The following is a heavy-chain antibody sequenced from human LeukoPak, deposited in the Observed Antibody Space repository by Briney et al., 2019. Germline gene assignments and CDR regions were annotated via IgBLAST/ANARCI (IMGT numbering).Heavy chain of an antibody. CDR1: GYTFTSYG. V-gene: IGHV1-18*01. Sequence: GASVKVSCKASGYTFTSYGISWVRPAPGQGLEWMGWISAYNGNTNYAQKLQGRVTMTTDTSTSTAYMELRSLRSDDTAVYYCAREPRSGVYLDFDYWGQGTLVTVSS. CDR2: ISAYNGNT. J-gene: IGHJ4*02. D-gene: IGHD3-10*01. CDR3: AREPRSGVYLDFDY.